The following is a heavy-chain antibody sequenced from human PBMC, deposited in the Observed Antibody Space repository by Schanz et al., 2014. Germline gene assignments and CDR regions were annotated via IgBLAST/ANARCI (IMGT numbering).Heavy chain of an antibody. Sequence: QVQLVESGGCVVQPGRSLRLPCAAYGFTLSSYAMHWVRQAPGKGLKWVAVISYDGSNKYYADSVKGRFTISRDNSKNTLYLQMSTLRAEDAAVYYCARDRGYCSGGSCLTFDYWGQGTLVTVSS. D-gene: IGHD2-15*01. V-gene: IGHV3-30-3*01. CDR3: ARDRGYCSGGSCLTFDY. J-gene: IGHJ4*02. CDR2: ISYDGSNK. CDR1: GFTLSSYA.